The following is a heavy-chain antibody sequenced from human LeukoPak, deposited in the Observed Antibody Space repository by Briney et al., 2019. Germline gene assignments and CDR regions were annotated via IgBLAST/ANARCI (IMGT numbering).Heavy chain of an antibody. CDR1: GYTFTGYY. Sequence: ASVKVSSKASGYTFTGYYMHWVRQAPGQGLEWMGWINPNSGGTNYAQKFQGGVTMTRDTSISTAYMELSRLRSDDTAVYYCARAADDYVWGSYRPPHFDYWGQGTLVTVSS. V-gene: IGHV1-2*02. J-gene: IGHJ4*02. CDR3: ARAADDYVWGSYRPPHFDY. CDR2: INPNSGGT. D-gene: IGHD3-16*02.